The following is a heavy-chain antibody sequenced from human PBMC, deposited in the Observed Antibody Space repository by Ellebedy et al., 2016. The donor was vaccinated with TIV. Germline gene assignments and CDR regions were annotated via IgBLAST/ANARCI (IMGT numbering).Heavy chain of an antibody. V-gene: IGHV3-7*01. CDR2: IKQDGSEK. CDR1: GFTFSNYW. J-gene: IGHJ4*02. CDR3: ASDLGWWFTPFDY. D-gene: IGHD2-21*01. Sequence: PGGSLRLSCAASGFTFSNYWMSWVRQAPGKGLEWVANIKQDGSEKYYVDSVKGRFTISRDNAKNSLYLQMNSLRAEDTAVYYCASDLGWWFTPFDYWGQGTLVTVSS.